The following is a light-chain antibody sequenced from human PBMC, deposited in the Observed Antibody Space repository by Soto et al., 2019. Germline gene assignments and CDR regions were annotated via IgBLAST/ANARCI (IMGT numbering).Light chain of an antibody. CDR3: QQYNNWPYT. Sequence: EIVMTQSPATLSVSPGERATLSCRASQSISSNLAWYQQKPGQAPRVLMYSASNRATGIPGRFSGSGSGTEFTLTISSLQSEDFAVYYWQQYNNWPYTFGQGTRLEIK. CDR2: SAS. CDR1: QSISSN. J-gene: IGKJ2*01. V-gene: IGKV3-15*01.